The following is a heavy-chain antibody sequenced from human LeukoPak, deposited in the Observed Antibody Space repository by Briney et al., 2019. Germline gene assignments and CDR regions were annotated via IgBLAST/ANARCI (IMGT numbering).Heavy chain of an antibody. CDR3: ARAPAEDYYDSSGYYFPSGDYYYGMDV. D-gene: IGHD3-22*01. V-gene: IGHV1-69*05. Sequence: ASVKVSCKASGGTFSSYAISWVRQAPGQGFEWMVGIIPIFCTANYAQKCQGRVTITTDESTSTAYMELSSLRSEDTAVYYCARAPAEDYYDSSGYYFPSGDYYYGMDVWGQGTTVTVSS. CDR2: IIPIFCTA. CDR1: GGTFSSYA. J-gene: IGHJ6*02.